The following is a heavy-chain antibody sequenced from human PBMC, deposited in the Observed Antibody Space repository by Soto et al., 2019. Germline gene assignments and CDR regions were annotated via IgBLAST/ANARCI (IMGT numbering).Heavy chain of an antibody. Sequence: SETLSLTCTVSGGSISSYYWSWIRQPPGKGLEWIGYIYYSGSTNYNPSLKSRVTISVDTSKNQFSLKLSSVTAADTAVYYCARDPHSGSPYYYYGMDVWGQGTTVTVSS. CDR3: ARDPHSGSPYYYYGMDV. V-gene: IGHV4-59*12. CDR2: IYYSGST. CDR1: GGSISSYY. D-gene: IGHD3-16*01. J-gene: IGHJ6*02.